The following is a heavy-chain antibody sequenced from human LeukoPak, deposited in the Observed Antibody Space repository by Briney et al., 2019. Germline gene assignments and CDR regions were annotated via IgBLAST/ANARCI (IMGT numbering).Heavy chain of an antibody. D-gene: IGHD6-19*01. CDR2: IYYSGST. J-gene: IGHJ4*02. Sequence: PSETLSLTCTVSGGSISSSSYYWGWIRQPPGKGLEWIGSIYYSGSTYYNPSLKSRVTISVDTSKNQFSLKLSSVTAADTAVYCCARGYSGWYYFDYWGQGILVTVSS. CDR1: GGSISSSSYY. CDR3: ARGYSGWYYFDY. V-gene: IGHV4-39*01.